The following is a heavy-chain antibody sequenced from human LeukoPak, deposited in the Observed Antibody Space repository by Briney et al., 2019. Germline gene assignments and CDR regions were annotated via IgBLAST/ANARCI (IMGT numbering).Heavy chain of an antibody. CDR1: GFSFSTYC. Sequence: GGSLRLSCTASGFSFSTYCMHWVRQAPGKGPMWVSRICPDGTVTNYADSVKARFSISRDNARNTVYLQMNSLRAEDTAVYYCVRDFRSADYWGQGTLVTVSS. V-gene: IGHV3-74*01. J-gene: IGHJ4*02. CDR2: ICPDGTVT. CDR3: VRDFRSADY.